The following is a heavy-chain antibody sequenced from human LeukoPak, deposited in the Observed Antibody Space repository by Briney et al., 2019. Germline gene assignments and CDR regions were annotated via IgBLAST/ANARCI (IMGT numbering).Heavy chain of an antibody. V-gene: IGHV3-73*01. D-gene: IGHD1-26*01. Sequence: HPGGSLRLSCAASGFTFSGSAMHWVRQASGKGLEWVGRIRSKANSYATAYAASVKGRFTISRDDSKNTAYLQMNSLKTEDTAVYYCTRHEVGATPFDYWGQGTLVTVSS. CDR1: GFTFSGSA. CDR3: TRHEVGATPFDY. J-gene: IGHJ4*02. CDR2: IRSKANSYAT.